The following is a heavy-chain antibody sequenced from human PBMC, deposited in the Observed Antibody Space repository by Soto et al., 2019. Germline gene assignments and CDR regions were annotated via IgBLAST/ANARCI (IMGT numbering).Heavy chain of an antibody. CDR2: LSWNRGRI. CDR1: GFTFDDYA. J-gene: IGHJ4*02. V-gene: IGHV3-9*01. Sequence: EVQLVESGGGLVQPGRSLRLSCAASGFTFDDYAMHWVRQAPGKGLEWVSGLSWNRGRIGDAGSVKGRFTISRDNANNSLYLQMNSLTAEDTALYYCATAGFWSGYYSLVDYWGQGTLVTVSS. CDR3: ATAGFWSGYYSLVDY. D-gene: IGHD3-3*01.